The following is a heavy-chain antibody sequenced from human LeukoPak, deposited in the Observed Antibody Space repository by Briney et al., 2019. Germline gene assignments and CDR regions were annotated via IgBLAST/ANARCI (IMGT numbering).Heavy chain of an antibody. D-gene: IGHD6-13*01. CDR1: GYSFTNYW. V-gene: IGHV5-51*01. CDR3: ARRQQLANWFDP. J-gene: IGHJ5*02. Sequence: GESLKISCKGSGYSFTNYWIAWVRQMPGKGLEWMGIIYPGDSDTRYSRSFQGQVTISVDRSISTAYLQWSSLKASDTAMYYCARRQQLANWFDPWGQGTLVTVSS. CDR2: IYPGDSDT.